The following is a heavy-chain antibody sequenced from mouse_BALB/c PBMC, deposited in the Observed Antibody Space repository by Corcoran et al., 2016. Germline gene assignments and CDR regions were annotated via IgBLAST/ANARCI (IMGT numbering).Heavy chain of an antibody. CDR2: INPYNGGT. CDR3: ARMRASDYGGWYFDV. D-gene: IGHD2-4*01. CDR1: GYSFTGYT. V-gene: IGHV1-18*01. Sequence: EAQLQQSGPELVKPGASMKISCKASGYSFTGYTMNWVKQSHGKTLEWIGLINPYNGGTSYNQKFKGKATLTVDKSSSTAYMELLSLTSEDSAVYYCARMRASDYGGWYFDVWGAGTTVTVSS. J-gene: IGHJ1*01.